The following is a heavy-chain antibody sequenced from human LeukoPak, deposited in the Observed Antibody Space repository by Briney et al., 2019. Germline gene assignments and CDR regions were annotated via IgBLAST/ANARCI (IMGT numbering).Heavy chain of an antibody. CDR2: IKQDGSEK. CDR1: GFTFSSYW. V-gene: IGHV3-7*01. J-gene: IGHJ4*02. CDR3: ARSLGYCSGGSCSGPGVFDY. Sequence: HAGGSLRLSCAASGFTFSSYWMHWVRQAPGKGLEWVANIKQDGSEKYYVGSVKGRFTISRDNAKNSLYLQMNSLGAEDTAVYYCARSLGYCSGGSCSGPGVFDYWGQGTLVTVSS. D-gene: IGHD2-15*01.